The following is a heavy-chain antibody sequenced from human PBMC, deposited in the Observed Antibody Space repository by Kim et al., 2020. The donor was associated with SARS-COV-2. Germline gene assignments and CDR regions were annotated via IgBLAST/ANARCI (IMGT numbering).Heavy chain of an antibody. CDR3: ARHLTITMIVVVTLPGWFDP. Sequence: SETLSLTCTVSGGSISSSSYYWGWIRQPPGKGLEWIGSIYYSGRTYYNPSLKSRVTISVDTSKNQFSLKISSVTAADTAVYYCARHLTITMIVVVTLPGWFDPWGQGTLVTVSS. J-gene: IGHJ5*02. D-gene: IGHD3-22*01. CDR1: GGSISSSSYY. CDR2: IYYSGRT. V-gene: IGHV4-39*01.